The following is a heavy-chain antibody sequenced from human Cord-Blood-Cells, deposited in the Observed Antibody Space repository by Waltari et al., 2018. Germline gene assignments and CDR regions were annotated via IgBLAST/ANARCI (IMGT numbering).Heavy chain of an antibody. CDR1: GYTFTSYY. J-gene: IGHJ3*02. D-gene: IGHD6-6*01. CDR3: ARARGAARDAFDI. V-gene: IGHV1-46*01. Sequence: QVQLVQSGAEVKKPGASVKVSCQASGYTFTSYYMHWLLQAPGQGLEWMGIINPSGGSTSYAQKFQGRVTMTRDTSTSTVYMELSSLRSEDTAVYYCARARGAARDAFDIWGQGTMVTVSS. CDR2: INPSGGST.